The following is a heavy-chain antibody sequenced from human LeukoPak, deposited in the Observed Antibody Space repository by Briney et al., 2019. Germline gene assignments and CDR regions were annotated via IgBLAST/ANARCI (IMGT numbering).Heavy chain of an antibody. V-gene: IGHV1-69*04. D-gene: IGHD6-19*01. CDR2: IIPILGIA. CDR1: GGTFSSYA. J-gene: IGHJ6*02. Sequence: SVKVSFKASGGTFSSYAISWVRQAPGQGLEWMGRIIPILGIANYAQKFQGRVTITADKSTSTAYMELSSLRSEDTAVYYCARDKYSSGWTAYYYGMDVWGQGTTVTVSS. CDR3: ARDKYSSGWTAYYYGMDV.